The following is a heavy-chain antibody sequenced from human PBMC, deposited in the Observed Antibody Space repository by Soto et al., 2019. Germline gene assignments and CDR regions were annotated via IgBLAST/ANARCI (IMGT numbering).Heavy chain of an antibody. V-gene: IGHV1-18*01. CDR3: ARAVEYITSGYSLNTFDY. CDR2: VHTFTGHT. D-gene: IGHD2-2*01. CDR1: GYTFTSYG. J-gene: IGHJ4*02. Sequence: QVQLVQSGAEVRKPGASVTVSCKASGYTFTSYGFIWVRQAPGQGLEWVGWVHTFTGHTNYAQKFQGRVTMTTDTSTGTAYMEEGSLRSDETAVYYCARAVEYITSGYSLNTFDYWGQGTLVTVSS.